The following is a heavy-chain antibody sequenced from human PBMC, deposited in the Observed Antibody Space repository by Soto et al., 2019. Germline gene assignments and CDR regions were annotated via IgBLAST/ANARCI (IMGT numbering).Heavy chain of an antibody. CDR1: GFTFRSYV. V-gene: IGHV3-30*19. J-gene: IGHJ1*01. CDR3: ARWGTTGGLDV. CDR2: TSYDGSDK. D-gene: IGHD3-16*01. Sequence: QVQLVESGGGVVQPGTSLRVSCGGSGFTFRSYVIHWVRQATGKGLEWVALTSYDGSDKYYADSVRGRFTISRDNSRNTVDLQMDSLRLEDTALYYCARWGTTGGLDVWGQGTLVSVSS.